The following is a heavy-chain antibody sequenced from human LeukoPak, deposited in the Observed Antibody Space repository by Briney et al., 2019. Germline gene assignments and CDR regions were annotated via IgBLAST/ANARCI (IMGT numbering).Heavy chain of an antibody. Sequence: SQTLSLTCAISGDSVSSNSVTWNWIRQSPSRGLEWLVRTYYRSTWYNHYAVSVRGRITVNPDTSKNQFSLHLNSVTPEDTAVYYCARRLTQYDCFDPWGQGILVTVSS. CDR3: ARRLTQYDCFDP. CDR2: TYYRSTWYN. J-gene: IGHJ5*02. D-gene: IGHD2-2*01. CDR1: GDSVSSNSVT. V-gene: IGHV6-1*01.